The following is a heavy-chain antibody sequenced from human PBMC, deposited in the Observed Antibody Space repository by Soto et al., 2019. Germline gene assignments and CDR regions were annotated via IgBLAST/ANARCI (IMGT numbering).Heavy chain of an antibody. CDR1: GYTFTSYG. V-gene: IGHV1-18*01. Sequence: QVQLVQSGAEVKKPGASVKVSCKASGYTFTSYGISWVRQAPGQGLEWMGWISAYNGNTNYAQKLQGRVTMTTDTSTSPEYMELRSRRSDDTAVYYCSLIMIPFGGVIVSADWGQGTLVTVSS. CDR2: ISAYNGNT. J-gene: IGHJ4*02. D-gene: IGHD3-16*02. CDR3: SLIMIPFGGVIVSAD.